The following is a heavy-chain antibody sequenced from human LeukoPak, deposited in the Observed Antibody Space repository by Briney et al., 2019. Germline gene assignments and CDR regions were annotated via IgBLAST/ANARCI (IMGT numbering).Heavy chain of an antibody. CDR2: ISSSSSYI. D-gene: IGHD6-6*01. CDR3: ARNRQSSSSHFDY. CDR1: GFTFSSYS. V-gene: IGHV3-21*01. Sequence: PGGSLRLSCAASGFTFSSYSMNWVRQAPGKGLEWVSSISSSSSYIYYADPLKGRFTISRDNAKNSLYLQMNSLRAEDTAVYYCARNRQSSSSHFDYWGQGTLVTVSS. J-gene: IGHJ4*02.